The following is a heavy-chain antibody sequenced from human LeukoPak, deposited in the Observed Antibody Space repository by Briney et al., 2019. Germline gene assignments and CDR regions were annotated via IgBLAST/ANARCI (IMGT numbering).Heavy chain of an antibody. CDR2: ITTSDGNT. D-gene: IGHD3-16*01. Sequence: PGGSLRPSCVASGFTFSSYTMSWVRQAPGKGLEWVSTITTSDGNTYYADSMKGRFTVSRDNSKNTLYLQMNSLRAEDTAVYYCAKDGGLWVSAHWGNSWGRGTLVTVSS. CDR3: AKDGGLWVSAHWGNS. J-gene: IGHJ4*02. V-gene: IGHV3-23*01. CDR1: GFTFSSYT.